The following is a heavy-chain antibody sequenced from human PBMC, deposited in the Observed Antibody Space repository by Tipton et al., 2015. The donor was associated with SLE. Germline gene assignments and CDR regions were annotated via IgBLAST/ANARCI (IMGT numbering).Heavy chain of an antibody. J-gene: IGHJ4*02. CDR2: IYYSGST. CDR1: GGSISSSSYY. Sequence: LRLSCTVSGGSISSSSYYCGWIRQPPGKGLEWIGSIYYSGSTYYNPSIKSRVTISVDTSKNQSFLKLSSVTAADTAVYYCARRRYNYYYFDYWGQGTLVTVSS. CDR3: ARRRYNYYYFDY. V-gene: IGHV4-39*07. D-gene: IGHD1-1*01.